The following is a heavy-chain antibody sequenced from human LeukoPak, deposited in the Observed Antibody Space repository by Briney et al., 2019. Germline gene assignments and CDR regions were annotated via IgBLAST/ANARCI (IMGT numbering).Heavy chain of an antibody. Sequence: ASLKVSCKTSGYSFSTFDINWVRQATGQGLEWMGWMNPNSGNTNYEQKFQGRLTMTRDTSISTAYMELSSLRSEDTAVYYCARDSTNTWYEDGMDVWGKGTTVTVSS. CDR2: MNPNSGNT. CDR1: GYSFSTFD. CDR3: ARDSTNTWYEDGMDV. J-gene: IGHJ6*04. D-gene: IGHD6-13*01. V-gene: IGHV1-8*01.